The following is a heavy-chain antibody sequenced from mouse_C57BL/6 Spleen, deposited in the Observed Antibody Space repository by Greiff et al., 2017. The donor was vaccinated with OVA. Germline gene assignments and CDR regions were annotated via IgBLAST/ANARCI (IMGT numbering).Heavy chain of an antibody. CDR3: ARFDYYGSSYNAIDY. CDR1: GYAFSSSW. D-gene: IGHD1-1*01. Sequence: QVQLQQSGPELVKPGASVKISCKASGYAFSSSWMNWVKQRPGKGLEWIGRIYPGDGDTNYNGKFKGKATLTADKSSSTAYMQLSSLTSEDSAVYFCARFDYYGSSYNAIDYWGQGTSVTVSS. J-gene: IGHJ4*01. V-gene: IGHV1-82*01. CDR2: IYPGDGDT.